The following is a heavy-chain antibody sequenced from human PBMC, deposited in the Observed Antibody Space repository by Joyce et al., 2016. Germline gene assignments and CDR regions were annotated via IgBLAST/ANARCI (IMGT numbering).Heavy chain of an antibody. CDR3: ARSSYTNGIFDY. V-gene: IGHV3-21*01. CDR2: LSSSSYYI. CDR1: GFTFSGYS. J-gene: IGHJ4*02. D-gene: IGHD2-8*01. Sequence: EVQLVESGGGMVKPGGSLRLSCAASGFTFSGYSMSWVGQDPGKGLELVSSLSSSSYYIKYTDSVKGRCTISRDNAKNSLYMQMNSLRVEDTAVYYCARSSYTNGIFDYWGQGTLVTGSS.